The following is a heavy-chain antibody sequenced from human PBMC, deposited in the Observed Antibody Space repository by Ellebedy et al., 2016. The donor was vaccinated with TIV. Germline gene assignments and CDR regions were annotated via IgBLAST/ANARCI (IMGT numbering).Heavy chain of an antibody. CDR3: ARAHYYGSGSYYPGGD. J-gene: IGHJ4*02. CDR2: IWYDGSNK. D-gene: IGHD3-10*01. CDR1: GYTLTELS. V-gene: IGHV3-33*01. Sequence: SXKVSGYTLTELSMHWVRQAPGKGLEWVAVIWYDGSNKYYADSVKGRFTISRDNSKNTLYLQMNSLRAEDTAVYYCARAHYYGSGSYYPGGDWGQGTLVTVSS.